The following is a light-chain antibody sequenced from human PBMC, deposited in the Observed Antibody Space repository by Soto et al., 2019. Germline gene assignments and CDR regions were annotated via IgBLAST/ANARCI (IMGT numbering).Light chain of an antibody. CDR2: KMS. V-gene: IGKV1-5*03. CDR1: QSISIW. CDR3: QHYNDYSVT. J-gene: IGKJ1*01. Sequence: DIHMTQSPSTLSASVGDRVTITCRASQSISIWLAWYQQKPGKAHNLLIYKMSSLGCGVPSRFIGSGSETEISLTLSRLQHDDFAAYYCQHYNDYSVTFGQGTKVEIK.